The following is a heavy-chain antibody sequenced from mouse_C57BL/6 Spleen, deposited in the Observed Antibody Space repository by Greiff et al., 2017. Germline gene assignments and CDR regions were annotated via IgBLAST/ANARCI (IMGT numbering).Heavy chain of an antibody. D-gene: IGHD1-1*01. CDR3: ARDGDYYGSSVWFAY. V-gene: IGHV5-4*01. CDR1: GFTFSSYA. CDR2: ISDGGSYT. Sequence: EVMLVESGGGLVKPGGSLKLSCAASGFTFSSYAMSWVRQTPEKRLEWVATISDGGSYTYYPDNVKGRFTISRDNAKNNLYLQMSHLTSEDTAMYYGARDGDYYGSSVWFAYWGQGTLVTVSA. J-gene: IGHJ3*01.